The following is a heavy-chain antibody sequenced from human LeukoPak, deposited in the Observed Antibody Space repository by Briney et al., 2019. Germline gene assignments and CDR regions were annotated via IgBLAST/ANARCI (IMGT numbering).Heavy chain of an antibody. Sequence: PGGSLRLSCAASGFTFSNYAMHSVRQAPGKGLELVAYLRYDGSSSYYADFVKGRFTISRDNSKNTLYLQMHSLRAEDTAVYYCARDQAGSRHYADRWGQGSLVTVSS. CDR3: ARDQAGSRHYADR. J-gene: IGHJ5*02. V-gene: IGHV3-30*02. CDR2: LRYDGSSS. D-gene: IGHD3-10*01. CDR1: GFTFSNYA.